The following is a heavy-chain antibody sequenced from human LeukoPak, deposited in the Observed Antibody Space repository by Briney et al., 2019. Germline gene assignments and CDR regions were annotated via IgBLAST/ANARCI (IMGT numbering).Heavy chain of an antibody. V-gene: IGHV1-69*05. CDR1: GGTFSSYA. Sequence: GASVTVSYEASGGTFSSYAISWVRQAPGQGLEWMGGIIPIFGTANYAQKFQGRVTITTDESTSTAYMELSSLRSEDTAVYYCARAKMATSNFDYWGQGTLVTVSS. CDR3: ARAKMATSNFDY. CDR2: IIPIFGTA. D-gene: IGHD5-24*01. J-gene: IGHJ4*02.